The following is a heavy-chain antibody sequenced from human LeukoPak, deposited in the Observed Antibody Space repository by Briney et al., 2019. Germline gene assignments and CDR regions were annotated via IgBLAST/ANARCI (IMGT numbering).Heavy chain of an antibody. J-gene: IGHJ4*02. Sequence: ASQTLSLTCIVSGFSISSGYFWGWIRQTPRKGLEWIGNIYQTGSTYYNPSLKSPVTISGDTSKNQFSLRLTSVTAADTAVYYCARVGSGYDWDYWGQGTLVTVSS. V-gene: IGHV4-38-2*02. CDR2: IYQTGST. CDR1: GFSISSGYF. D-gene: IGHD5-12*01. CDR3: ARVGSGYDWDY.